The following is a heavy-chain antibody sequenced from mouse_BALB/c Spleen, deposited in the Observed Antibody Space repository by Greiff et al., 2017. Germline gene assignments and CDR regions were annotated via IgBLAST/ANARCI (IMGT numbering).Heavy chain of an antibody. CDR3: ASYGNYLAWFAY. J-gene: IGHJ3*01. Sequence: EVKLQESGAELVKPGASVKLSCTASGFNIKDTYMHWVKQRPEQGLEWIGRIDPANGNTKYDPKFQGKATITADTSSNTAYLQLSSLTSEDTAVYYCASYGNYLAWFAYWGQGTLVTVSA. V-gene: IGHV14-3*02. CDR2: IDPANGNT. CDR1: GFNIKDTY. D-gene: IGHD2-1*01.